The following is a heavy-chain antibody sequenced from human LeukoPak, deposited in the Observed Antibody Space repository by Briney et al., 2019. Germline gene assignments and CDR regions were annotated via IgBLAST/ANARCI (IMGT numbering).Heavy chain of an antibody. CDR2: IYTSGST. V-gene: IGHV4-61*02. CDR3: ARSPGTTVRGITRSFFDN. CDR1: GGSISSSSYY. D-gene: IGHD3-10*01. J-gene: IGHJ4*02. Sequence: SETLSLTCTVSGGSISSSSYYWSWIRQPAGKGLEWIGRIYTSGSTNYNPSLKSRVTMSVDTSKNQFSLKVNSVTAADTAMYYCARSPGTTVRGITRSFFDNWGQGTLVTVPS.